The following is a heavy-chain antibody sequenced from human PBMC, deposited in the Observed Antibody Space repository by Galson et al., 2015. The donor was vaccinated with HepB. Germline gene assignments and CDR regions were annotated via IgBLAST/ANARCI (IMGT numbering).Heavy chain of an antibody. V-gene: IGHV1-18*01. J-gene: IGHJ5*02. CDR1: GYNLASYP. D-gene: IGHD2-2*01. Sequence: SVKVSCKASGYNLASYPMSWVRQAPGQGLEWMGWISGYNANTNYAQKFQGRVTMTIDTSTSTVYMELRSLRSDDTAVYYCAKERPGWFDPWGQGTLVTVSS. CDR2: ISGYNANT. CDR3: AKERPGWFDP.